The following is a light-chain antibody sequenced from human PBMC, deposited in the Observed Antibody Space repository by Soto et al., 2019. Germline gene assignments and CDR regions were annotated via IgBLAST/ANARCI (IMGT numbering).Light chain of an antibody. V-gene: IGKV1-6*01. Sequence: MKMNQSPTSRSSSLGDRVTITCRASQSIKSYLNWYQQKPGKAPKLLIYAASTLQSGVPSRFSGSGFGTDGTITINSLQKEDGSTYYCLLAYAYFWAFGQGTKVDI. CDR2: AAS. CDR1: QSIKSY. J-gene: IGKJ1*01. CDR3: LLAYAYFWA.